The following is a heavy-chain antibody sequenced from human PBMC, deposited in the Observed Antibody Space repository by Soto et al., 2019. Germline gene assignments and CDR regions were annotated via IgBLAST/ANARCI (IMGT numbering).Heavy chain of an antibody. Sequence: PSETLSRTCTVYGGPLSGYYCSWIRQPPGKGLEWIGEINHSGSTNYTPSLTSRVTISVDTSKKQCSLTLRPVTAASTAVYYCARAPIGGSNCVGYWGQGTLFTVPS. J-gene: IGHJ4*02. V-gene: IGHV4-34*01. D-gene: IGHD4-4*01. CDR1: GGPLSGYY. CDR2: INHSGST. CDR3: ARAPIGGSNCVGY.